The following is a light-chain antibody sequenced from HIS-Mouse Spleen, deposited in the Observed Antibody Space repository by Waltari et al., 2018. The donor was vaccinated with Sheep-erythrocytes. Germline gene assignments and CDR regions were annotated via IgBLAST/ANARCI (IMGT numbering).Light chain of an antibody. V-gene: IGLV2-11*01. J-gene: IGLJ1*01. CDR3: CSYAGSYNHV. CDR2: DVT. CDR1: SSDVGGYNH. Sequence: QSALTQPRSVSGSPGQSVTISCTGTSSDVGGYNHVSWYQQHPGKAPKLMIYDVTKGPSGVPDRFSGSKSGNTASLTISGLQAEDEADYYCCSYAGSYNHVFATGTKVTVL.